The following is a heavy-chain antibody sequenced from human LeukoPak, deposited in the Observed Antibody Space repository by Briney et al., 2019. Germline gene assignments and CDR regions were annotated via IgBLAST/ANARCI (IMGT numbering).Heavy chain of an antibody. CDR3: AGIVLREDAQLDP. Sequence: PSETLSLTCSVSGGSATGVGYWSWIRQHPGKGLEWIGYIHKSGRTYYNLSLKSRVTISVDTSQSHFSLKLSSVTAADTAVYYCAGIVLREDAQLDPWGLGTLVTVSS. CDR2: IHKSGRT. J-gene: IGHJ5*02. D-gene: IGHD3-10*01. CDR1: GGSATGVGY. V-gene: IGHV4-31*03.